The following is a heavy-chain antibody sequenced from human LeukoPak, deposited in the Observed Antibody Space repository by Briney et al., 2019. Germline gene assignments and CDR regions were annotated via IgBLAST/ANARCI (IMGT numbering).Heavy chain of an antibody. CDR1: GGSFSGYY. V-gene: IGHV4-34*01. J-gene: IGHJ5*02. D-gene: IGHD3-10*01. CDR3: ARDEGSSVWFDP. Sequence: SETLSLTCAVYGGSFSGYYWSWIRQPPGKGLEWIGEINHSGSTNYNPSLKSRVTISVDTSKNQFSLKLSSVTAADTAVYYCARDEGSSVWFDPWGQGTLVTVSS. CDR2: INHSGST.